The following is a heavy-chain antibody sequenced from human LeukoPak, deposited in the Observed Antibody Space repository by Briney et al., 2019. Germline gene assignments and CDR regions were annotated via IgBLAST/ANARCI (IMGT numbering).Heavy chain of an antibody. CDR3: ARDCSGGSCYSLYYYYMDV. V-gene: IGHV1-69*05. Sequence: ASVKVPCKASGGTFSSYAISWVRQAPGQGLEWMGRIIPIFGTANYAQKFQGRVTITTDESTSTAYMELSSLRSEDTAVYYCARDCSGGSCYSLYYYYMDVWGKGTTVTVSS. CDR1: GGTFSSYA. J-gene: IGHJ6*03. D-gene: IGHD2-15*01. CDR2: IIPIFGTA.